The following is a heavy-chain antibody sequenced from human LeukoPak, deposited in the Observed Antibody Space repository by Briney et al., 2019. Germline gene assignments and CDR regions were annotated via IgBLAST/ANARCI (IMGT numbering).Heavy chain of an antibody. CDR2: IYFSGAT. Sequence: SETLSLTCTVSGGSISNYYWSWIRQSPVKGPEWIGYIYFSGATNYNPSLKSRVTISVDTSKNQFSLKLSSVTAADTAVYYCAREDPQTTVPEGLDVWGQGTTVTVSS. J-gene: IGHJ6*02. D-gene: IGHD4-17*01. CDR1: GGSISNYY. CDR3: AREDPQTTVPEGLDV. V-gene: IGHV4-59*01.